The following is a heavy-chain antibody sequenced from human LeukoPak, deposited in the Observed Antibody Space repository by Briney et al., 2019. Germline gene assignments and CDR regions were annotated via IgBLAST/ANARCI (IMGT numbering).Heavy chain of an antibody. CDR1: GGSISSSSYY. D-gene: IGHD4-17*01. V-gene: IGHV4-39*01. J-gene: IGHJ3*02. CDR2: SYYSGST. CDR3: ANGDYGDAFDI. Sequence: RPTETLSLTRTVPGGSISSSSYYWGWIRQPPGKGMEWIVSSYYSGSTYYNPSLKSRVTISVDTSKNQFSLKLSSVTAADTAVYYCANGDYGDAFDIWGQGTMVTVSS.